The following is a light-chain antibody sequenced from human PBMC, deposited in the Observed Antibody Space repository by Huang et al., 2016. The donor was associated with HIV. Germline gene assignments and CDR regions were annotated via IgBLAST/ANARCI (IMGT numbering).Light chain of an antibody. CDR3: QQRSNLLT. J-gene: IGKJ4*01. CDR2: DAS. CDR1: QSVSSY. Sequence: EIVLTQSPATLSLSPGERATLSCRASQSVSSYLAWYQQKPGQAPRLLIYDASNRATGIPAMFSSSGSGTDFTLTISSLEPEDFAVYYCQQRSNLLTFGGGTKVEIK. V-gene: IGKV3-11*01.